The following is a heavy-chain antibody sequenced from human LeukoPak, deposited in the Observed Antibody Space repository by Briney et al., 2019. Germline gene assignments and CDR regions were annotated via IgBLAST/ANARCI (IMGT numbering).Heavy chain of an antibody. CDR1: GFTFSSYS. CDR2: ISSSGSYI. CDR3: ARDRSTVVTREIDY. Sequence: GGSLRLSCAASGFTFSSYSMNWVRQAPGKGLEWVSSISSSGSYIYYADSVKGRFTISRDNAKNSLYLQMNSLRAEDTAVYYCARDRSTVVTREIDYWGQGTLVTVSS. D-gene: IGHD4-17*01. V-gene: IGHV3-21*01. J-gene: IGHJ4*02.